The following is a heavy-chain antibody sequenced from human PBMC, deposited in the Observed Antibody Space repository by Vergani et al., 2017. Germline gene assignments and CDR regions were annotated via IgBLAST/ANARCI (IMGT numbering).Heavy chain of an antibody. J-gene: IGHJ6*02. CDR3: ARDSGIAVAGRLAHYYYYGMDV. CDR2: IYYSGST. CDR1: GGSISSGDYY. D-gene: IGHD6-19*01. V-gene: IGHV4-30-4*08. Sequence: QVQLQESGPGLVKPSETLSLTCTVSGGSISSGDYYWSWIRQPPGKGLEWIGYIYYSGSTYYNPSLKSRVTISVDTSQNQFSLKLSSVTAADTAVYYCARDSGIAVAGRLAHYYYYGMDVWGQGTTVTVSS.